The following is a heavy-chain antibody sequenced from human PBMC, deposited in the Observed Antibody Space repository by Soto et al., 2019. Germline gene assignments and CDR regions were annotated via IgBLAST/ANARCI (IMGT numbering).Heavy chain of an antibody. D-gene: IGHD2-15*01. CDR3: ARNAPRSPFTKYFSGGSCYRPYYFDY. CDR1: GGSFSGYY. V-gene: IGHV4-34*01. J-gene: IGHJ4*02. Sequence: SETLSLTCAVYGGSFSGYYWSWIRQPPGKGLEWIGEINHSGSTNYNPSLKSRVTISVDTSKNQFSLKLSSVTAADTAVYYCARNAPRSPFTKYFSGGSCYRPYYFDYWGQGTLVTVSS. CDR2: INHSGST.